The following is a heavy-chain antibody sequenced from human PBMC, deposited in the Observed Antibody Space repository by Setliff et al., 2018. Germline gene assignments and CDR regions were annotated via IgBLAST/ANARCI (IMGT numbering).Heavy chain of an antibody. V-gene: IGHV1-2*02. J-gene: IGHJ6*03. CDR3: ATEGAYYDSHSHMDV. D-gene: IGHD3-16*01. Sequence: ASVKVSCKASGYTFTAYYMHWVRQAPGQGLEWMGWINPGSGATDLAQRFQGRVTTTRDTSISTAYMELSSLRSDDTAVYYCATEGAYYDSHSHMDVWGKGTTVTVSS. CDR1: GYTFTAYY. CDR2: INPGSGAT.